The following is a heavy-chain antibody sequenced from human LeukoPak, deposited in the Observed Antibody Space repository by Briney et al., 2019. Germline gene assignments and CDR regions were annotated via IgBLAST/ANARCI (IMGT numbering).Heavy chain of an antibody. V-gene: IGHV3-23*01. Sequence: PGGSLRLSCAASGFTVSSNYMSWVRQAPGKGLEWVSVISGSGGSTYYRDSVKGRFTISRDNSKNTLYLQMNSLRAEDTAAYYCAKDGTTTITFDYWGQGTLVTVSS. CDR2: ISGSGGST. D-gene: IGHD1-1*01. J-gene: IGHJ4*02. CDR3: AKDGTTTITFDY. CDR1: GFTVSSNY.